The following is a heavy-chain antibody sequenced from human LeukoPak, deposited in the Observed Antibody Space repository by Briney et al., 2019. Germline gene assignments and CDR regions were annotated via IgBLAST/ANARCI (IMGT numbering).Heavy chain of an antibody. CDR1: GGSISSYY. D-gene: IGHD6-13*01. Sequence: SETLSLTCTVSGGSISSYYWSWIRQPAGKGLEWIGRIYSTGSTNYNPSLKSRVTMSVDTSKNQFSLRLRSVTAADTAVYYCARQIPSAGTAVIAFWGQRAPVTASP. CDR2: IYSTGST. CDR3: ARQIPSAGTAVIAF. V-gene: IGHV4-4*07. J-gene: IGHJ4*02.